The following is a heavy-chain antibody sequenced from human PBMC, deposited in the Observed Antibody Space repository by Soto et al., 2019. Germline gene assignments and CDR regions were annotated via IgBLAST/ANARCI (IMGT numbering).Heavy chain of an antibody. J-gene: IGHJ4*02. D-gene: IGHD2-2*02. Sequence: QVQLVESGGGVVQPGRSLRLSCAASGFTFSSYAMHWVRQAPGKGLEWVAVISYDGSNQYYADSVKGRFTISRDNSKSTLYLQMNSLRAEDTAVYYCARRNHGRPYTLDLNSGSRLDYGGQGTLVAV. CDR2: ISYDGSNQ. V-gene: IGHV3-30-3*01. CDR3: ARRNHGRPYTLDLNSGSRLDY. CDR1: GFTFSSYA.